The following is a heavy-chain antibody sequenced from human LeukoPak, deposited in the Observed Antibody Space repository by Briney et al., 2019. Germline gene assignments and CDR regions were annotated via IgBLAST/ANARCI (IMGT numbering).Heavy chain of an antibody. CDR3: ARGRDHAFDI. V-gene: IGHV3-48*01. J-gene: IGHJ3*02. Sequence: PVQPLDSPSYSSASSSDVYYADSVKGRFTISRDNAKSSLYLQMNSLTAEDTAIYFCARGRDHAFDIWGQGTRVTVSS. CDR2: SSASSSDV.